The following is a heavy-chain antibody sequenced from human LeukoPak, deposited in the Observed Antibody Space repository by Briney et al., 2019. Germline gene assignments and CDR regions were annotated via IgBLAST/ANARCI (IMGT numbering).Heavy chain of an antibody. J-gene: IGHJ5*02. CDR2: IYHSGST. CDR3: ARDNRIAVAGGNWFDP. CDR1: GYSISSGYY. Sequence: SETLSLTCTVSGYSISSGYYWGWIRQPPGKGLEWIGSIYHSGSTYCNPSLKSRVTISVDTSKNQFSLKLSSVTAADTAVYYCARDNRIAVAGGNWFDPWGQGTLVTVSS. D-gene: IGHD6-19*01. V-gene: IGHV4-38-2*02.